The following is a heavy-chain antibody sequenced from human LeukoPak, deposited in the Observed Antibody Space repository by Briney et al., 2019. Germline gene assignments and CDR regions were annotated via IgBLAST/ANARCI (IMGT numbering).Heavy chain of an antibody. J-gene: IGHJ4*02. D-gene: IGHD3-16*02. CDR2: IKSKTDGGTT. CDR1: GFTFSNAW. CDR3: TTDYSSDYVWGSYRYTDY. V-gene: IGHV3-15*01. Sequence: GGSLRLSCAASGFTFSNAWMSWVRQVPGKGLEWVGRIKSKTDGGTTDYAAPVKGRFTISRDDSKNTLYLQMNSLKTEDTAVYYCTTDYSSDYVWGSYRYTDYWGQGTLVTVSS.